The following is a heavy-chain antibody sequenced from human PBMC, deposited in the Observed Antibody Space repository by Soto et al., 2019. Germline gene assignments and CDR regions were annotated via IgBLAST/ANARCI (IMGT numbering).Heavy chain of an antibody. CDR2: IIPIFGTA. Sequence: GASVKVSCKASGGTFSSYAISWVRQDPGQGLEWMGGIIPIFGTANYAQKFQGRVTITADESTSTAYMELSSLRSEDTAVYYCASRYQGGWYLGLGIDYYYGMDVWGQGTTVTVSS. D-gene: IGHD6-19*01. J-gene: IGHJ6*02. CDR1: GGTFSSYA. V-gene: IGHV1-69*13. CDR3: ASRYQGGWYLGLGIDYYYGMDV.